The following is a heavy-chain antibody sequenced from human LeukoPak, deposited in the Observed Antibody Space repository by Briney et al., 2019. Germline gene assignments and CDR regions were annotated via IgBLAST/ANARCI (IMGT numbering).Heavy chain of an antibody. CDR1: GGSISSYY. V-gene: IGHV4-59*01. Sequence: SETLSLTCTVSGGSISSYYWSWIRQPPGKELEWIGYIYYSGSTNYNPSLKSRVTISVDTSKNQFSLKLSSVTAADTAVYYCAGITMVRGVMYFGYWGQGTLVTVSS. J-gene: IGHJ4*02. D-gene: IGHD3-10*01. CDR2: IYYSGST. CDR3: AGITMVRGVMYFGY.